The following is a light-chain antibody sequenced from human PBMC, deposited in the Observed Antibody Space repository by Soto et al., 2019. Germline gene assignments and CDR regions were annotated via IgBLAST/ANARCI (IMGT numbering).Light chain of an antibody. CDR2: EVN. J-gene: IGLJ1*01. V-gene: IGLV2-8*01. CDR1: SSDVGGYNY. Sequence: QSALTQPPSASGSPGQSVTISCTGTSSDVGGYNYVSWYQQHPGKAPKLIIYEVNKRPSGVPDRFSGAKSGNTASLSVSGLQAEDEDDYYCCSYAGNDNYVFGTGTKLTVL. CDR3: CSYAGNDNYV.